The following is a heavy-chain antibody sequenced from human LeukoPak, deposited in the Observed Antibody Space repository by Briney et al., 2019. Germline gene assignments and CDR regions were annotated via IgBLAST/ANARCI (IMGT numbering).Heavy chain of an antibody. Sequence: SETLSLTCTVSGGSISSSSYYWGWIRQPPGKGLEWIGSIYYSGSTYYNPSLKSRVTISVDTSKNQFSLKLSSVTAADTAVYYCARDGQGGGYGRTHLGTFDYWGQGTLVTVSS. J-gene: IGHJ4*02. CDR1: GGSISSSSYY. CDR3: ARDGQGGGYGRTHLGTFDY. CDR2: IYYSGST. D-gene: IGHD1-14*01. V-gene: IGHV4-39*07.